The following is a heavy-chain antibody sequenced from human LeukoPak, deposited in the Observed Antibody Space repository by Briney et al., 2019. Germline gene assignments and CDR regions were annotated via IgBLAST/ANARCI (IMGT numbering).Heavy chain of an antibody. CDR1: GFTFSRYS. D-gene: IGHD7-27*01. CDR2: ISSGSSII. V-gene: IGHV3-21*05. CDR3: ARAPTNWPLYYFDY. J-gene: IGHJ4*02. Sequence: GGSLRLSCAASGFTFSRYSMNWVRQAPGQGLEWISYISSGSSIIYYADSVKGRFTISRDNAKNSLYLQMNSLRAEDTAVYYCARAPTNWPLYYFDYWGQGTLVTVSS.